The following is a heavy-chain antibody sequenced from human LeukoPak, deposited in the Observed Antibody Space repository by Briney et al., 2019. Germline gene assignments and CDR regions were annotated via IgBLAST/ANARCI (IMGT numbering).Heavy chain of an antibody. D-gene: IGHD3-10*01. CDR3: ARGSIYYGSGSYNLVVGFYWFDP. CDR1: GFTFSSYW. J-gene: IGHJ5*02. Sequence: GGSLRLSCAASGFTFSSYWMHWVRQAPGKGLVWVSRINSDGSSTSYADSVKGRLTISRDNAKNTLYLQMNSLRAEDTAVYYCARGSIYYGSGSYNLVVGFYWFDPWGQGTLVTVSS. CDR2: INSDGSST. V-gene: IGHV3-74*01.